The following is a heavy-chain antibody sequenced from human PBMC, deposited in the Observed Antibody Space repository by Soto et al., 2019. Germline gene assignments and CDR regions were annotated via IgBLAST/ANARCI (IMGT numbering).Heavy chain of an antibody. J-gene: IGHJ4*02. CDR2: AGTVGDT. V-gene: IGHV3-13*01. CDR1: GFSFSSHD. D-gene: IGHD2-15*01. CDR3: PRRFCSGGSCPGIGFDY. Sequence: GGSLRLSXAASGFSFSSHDMHWVRQATGKGLEWVSGAGTVGDTYYSGSVKGRFTISRENARNSFYLQMNSLRAGDTAVYYCPRRFCSGGSCPGIGFDYWGQGTLVTVSS.